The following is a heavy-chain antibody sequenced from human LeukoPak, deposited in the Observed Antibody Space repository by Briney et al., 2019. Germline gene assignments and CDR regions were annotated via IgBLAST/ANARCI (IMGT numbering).Heavy chain of an antibody. CDR2: INAGNGHT. Sequence: EASVKVSCKTSAYSFTPYAMHWVRQAPGQRLEWMGWINAGNGHTKYSQESQGRLTITRDTSANIVYMDLSSLRSEDMGVYYCARGRWVATNQAYHFDDWGQGTLVTVSS. D-gene: IGHD5-12*01. CDR1: AYSFTPYA. CDR3: ARGRWVATNQAYHFDD. V-gene: IGHV1-3*03. J-gene: IGHJ4*02.